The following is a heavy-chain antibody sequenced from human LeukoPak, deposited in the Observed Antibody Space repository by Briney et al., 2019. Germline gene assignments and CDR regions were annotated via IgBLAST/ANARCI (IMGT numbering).Heavy chain of an antibody. CDR3: AKDRPNYHDSSGHYYRRNGDY. J-gene: IGHJ4*02. V-gene: IGHV3-23*01. CDR1: GFTFNIYA. D-gene: IGHD3-22*01. Sequence: GGSLRLSCAASGFTFNIYAMSWVRQAPGKGLEWVSSITSSGTGTFYADSVKGRFTISRDNSESTLYLQMNSLGAEDTAVYYCAKDRPNYHDSSGHYYRRNGDYWGQGTLVTVSS. CDR2: ITSSGTGT.